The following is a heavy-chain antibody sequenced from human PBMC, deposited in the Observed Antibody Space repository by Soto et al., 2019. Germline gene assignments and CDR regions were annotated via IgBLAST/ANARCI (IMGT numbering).Heavy chain of an antibody. CDR2: IYYSGST. CDR1: GGSISSYY. CDR3: ARQEPAYSGGWFPFDY. V-gene: IGHV4-59*08. D-gene: IGHD6-19*01. J-gene: IGHJ4*02. Sequence: SETLSLTCTVSGGSISSYYWSWIRQPPGKGLEWIGYIYYSGSTNYNPSLKSRVTISVDTSKNQFSLKLSSVTAADTAVYYCARQEPAYSGGWFPFDYWGQGTLVTVSS.